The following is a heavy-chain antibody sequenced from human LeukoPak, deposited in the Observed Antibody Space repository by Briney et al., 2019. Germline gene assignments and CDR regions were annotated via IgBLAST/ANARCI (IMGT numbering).Heavy chain of an antibody. J-gene: IGHJ4*02. CDR3: ASAPNENFFDY. CDR1: GVPISIYH. Sequence: PSETLSLTCNVAGVPISIYHWSCIRQAPRKGLEWIGYISYSGETNYNPSLKSRVTISQDTATNQFTLKLTSVTAADTAIYYCASAPNENFFDYWGQGTLVTVSS. V-gene: IGHV4-59*01. CDR2: ISYSGET.